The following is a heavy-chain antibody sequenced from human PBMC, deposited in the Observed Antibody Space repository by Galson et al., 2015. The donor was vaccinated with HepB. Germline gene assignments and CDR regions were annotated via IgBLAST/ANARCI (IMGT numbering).Heavy chain of an antibody. D-gene: IGHD4-17*01. Sequence: TLSLTCSVSGGSISSGYSWTWIRQAPGKGLEWIGYIYHSGGTYYNPSLRSRLTISVDRSKNQFSLKLTSMTAADTAVYYCATGAYGDYVFHYWGQGTLVTVSS. V-gene: IGHV4-30-2*01. CDR1: GGSISSGYS. CDR2: IYHSGGT. J-gene: IGHJ4*02. CDR3: ATGAYGDYVFHY.